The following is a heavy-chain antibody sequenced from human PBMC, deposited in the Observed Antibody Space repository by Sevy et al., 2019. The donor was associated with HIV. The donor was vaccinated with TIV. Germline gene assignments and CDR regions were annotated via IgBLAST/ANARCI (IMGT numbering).Heavy chain of an antibody. CDR2: IYYSGST. CDR3: AGERVADCGGDCYSRLFDY. D-gene: IGHD2-21*02. V-gene: IGHV4-31*03. J-gene: IGHJ4*02. Sequence: SETLSLTCTVSGGSISSGGYYWSWIRQHPGKGLEWIGYIYYSGSTYYNPSLKSRVTISVDTSKNQFSLKLSSVTAADTAVYYCAGERVADCGGDCYSRLFDYWGQGTLVTVSS. CDR1: GGSISSGGYY.